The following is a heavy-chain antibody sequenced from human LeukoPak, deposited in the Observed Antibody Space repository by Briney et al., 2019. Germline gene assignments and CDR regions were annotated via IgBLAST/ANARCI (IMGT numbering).Heavy chain of an antibody. V-gene: IGHV4-59*08. CDR3: ARHGGSYTFDY. CDR1: GGSISGYY. D-gene: IGHD1-26*01. Sequence: SETLSLTCTVSGGSISGYYWSWIRQPPGKGLEWTGFISYSGGTNYNPSLKSRVTISVDTSKNQFSLKLNSVTAADTAVYYCARHGGSYTFDYWGQGTLVTVSS. CDR2: ISYSGGT. J-gene: IGHJ4*02.